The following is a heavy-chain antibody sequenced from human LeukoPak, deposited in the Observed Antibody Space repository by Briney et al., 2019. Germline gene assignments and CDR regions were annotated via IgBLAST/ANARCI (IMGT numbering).Heavy chain of an antibody. D-gene: IGHD3-22*01. Sequence: GGSLRLSCAASGFTFSSYSMNWVRQAPGKGLEWVSSISSSSSYIYYADSVKGRFTISRDNAKNSLYLQMNSLRAEDTAVYYCARSGDYYDSSGSPDYYYYGMDVWGQGTTVTVSS. CDR3: ARSGDYYDSSGSPDYYYYGMDV. CDR2: ISSSSSYI. CDR1: GFTFSSYS. J-gene: IGHJ6*02. V-gene: IGHV3-21*01.